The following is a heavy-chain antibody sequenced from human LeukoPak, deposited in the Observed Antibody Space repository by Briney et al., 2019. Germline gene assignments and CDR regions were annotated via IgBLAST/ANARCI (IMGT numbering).Heavy chain of an antibody. CDR1: GGTFSSYA. Sequence: ASVKVSCKASGGTFSSYAISWVRQAPGQGLEWMGGIIPIFGTANYAQKFQGRVTITADESTSTAYMELSSLRSEGTAVYYCARDVSRIYFDYWGQGTLVTVSS. CDR3: ARDVSRIYFDY. J-gene: IGHJ4*02. CDR2: IIPIFGTA. D-gene: IGHD5/OR15-5a*01. V-gene: IGHV1-69*13.